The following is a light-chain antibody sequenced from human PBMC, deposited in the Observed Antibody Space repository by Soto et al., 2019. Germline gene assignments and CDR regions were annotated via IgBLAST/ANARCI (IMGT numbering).Light chain of an antibody. Sequence: EIELTQSPVTLSVSPGERATLSCRASQSVSSDLAWFQQKPGQAPRLLIYGASTRATGIPARFSGSGSGTEFTLTISSLQSEDFAIYYCQQYNNWPLTFGGGTKVENK. CDR1: QSVSSD. CDR3: QQYNNWPLT. V-gene: IGKV3-15*01. J-gene: IGKJ4*01. CDR2: GAS.